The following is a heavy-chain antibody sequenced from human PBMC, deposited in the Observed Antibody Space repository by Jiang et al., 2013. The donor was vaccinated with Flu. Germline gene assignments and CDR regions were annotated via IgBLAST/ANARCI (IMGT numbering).Heavy chain of an antibody. Sequence: AEVKKPGASVKVSCKASGYTFTSHWMHWVRQAPGQGLEWMAIINPSDGRTNYAEKFQGRVTLTRDTSTSTVYMELSSLRSEDTAVYYCARDSSAAETSWWFDPWGQGTLVTVSS. D-gene: IGHD6-13*01. CDR2: INPSDGRT. CDR3: ARDSSAAETSWWFDP. CDR1: GYTFTSHW. V-gene: IGHV1-46*01. J-gene: IGHJ5*02.